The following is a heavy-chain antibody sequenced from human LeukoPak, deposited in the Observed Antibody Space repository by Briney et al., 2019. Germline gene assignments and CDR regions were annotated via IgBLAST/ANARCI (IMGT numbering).Heavy chain of an antibody. CDR2: ISGSGGST. J-gene: IGHJ4*02. CDR3: AKATSITMVRGVIDY. V-gene: IGHV3-23*01. D-gene: IGHD3-10*01. CDR1: GFTFSSYG. Sequence: GGSLRLSCAASGFTFSSYGMSWVRQAPGKGLEWVSAISGSGGSTYYADSVKGRFTISRDNSKNTLYLQMNSLRAEDTAVYYCAKATSITMVRGVIDYWGQGTLATVSS.